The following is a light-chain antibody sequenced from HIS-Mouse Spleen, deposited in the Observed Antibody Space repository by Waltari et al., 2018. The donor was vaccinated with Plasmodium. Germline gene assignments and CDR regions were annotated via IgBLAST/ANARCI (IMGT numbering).Light chain of an antibody. Sequence: SYELTQPPPVSVSPGQTARIPCPGHALPKKYAYWYQQKSGQAPVLVIYEDSKRPSGIPERFSGSSSGTMATLTISGAQVEDEADYYCYSTDSSGNHRVFGGGTKLTVL. J-gene: IGLJ3*02. CDR3: YSTDSSGNHRV. V-gene: IGLV3-10*01. CDR1: ALPKKY. CDR2: EDS.